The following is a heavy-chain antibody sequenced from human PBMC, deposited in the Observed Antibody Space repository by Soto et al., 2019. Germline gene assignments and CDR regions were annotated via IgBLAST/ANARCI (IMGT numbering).Heavy chain of an antibody. CDR1: GYNFATYW. J-gene: IGHJ6*02. CDR3: ARRGYSYGLDV. D-gene: IGHD5-18*01. Sequence: GESLKISCKGSGYNFATYWIALVRQLPGKGPEWMGIIYPGDSDTSHSPSFQGQVTISVDKSISTAYLQWNSLKASDTAVYYCARRGYSYGLDVWGQGTKVTVSS. CDR2: IYPGDSDT. V-gene: IGHV5-51*01.